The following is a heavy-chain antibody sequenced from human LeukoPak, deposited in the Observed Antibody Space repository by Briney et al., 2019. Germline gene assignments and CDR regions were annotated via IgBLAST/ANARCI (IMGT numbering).Heavy chain of an antibody. D-gene: IGHD6-13*01. CDR2: ISGSGGST. CDR1: GFTFSSYA. CDR3: AKRIGGYSSSWYPDY. Sequence: GGSLRLSCAASGFTFSSYAMSWVRQAPGKGVEWGSAISGSGGSTYYADSVKGRFTISRDNSKNTLYLQMNSLRAEDTAVYYCAKRIGGYSSSWYPDYWGQGTLVTVSS. V-gene: IGHV3-23*01. J-gene: IGHJ4*02.